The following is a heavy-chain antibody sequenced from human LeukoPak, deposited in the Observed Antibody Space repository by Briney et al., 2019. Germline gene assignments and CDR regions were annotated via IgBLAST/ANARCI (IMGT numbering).Heavy chain of an antibody. J-gene: IGHJ6*02. D-gene: IGHD2-15*01. Sequence: PGGSLRLSCAASGFTFSSYSMNWVRQAPGKGLEWVSSISSSSSYIYYADSVKGRFTISRDNAKNSLYLQMNSLRAEDTAVYYCARYPQYCSGGSCRTVYGMDVWGQGTTVTVSS. CDR3: ARYPQYCSGGSCRTVYGMDV. V-gene: IGHV3-21*01. CDR1: GFTFSSYS. CDR2: ISSSSSYI.